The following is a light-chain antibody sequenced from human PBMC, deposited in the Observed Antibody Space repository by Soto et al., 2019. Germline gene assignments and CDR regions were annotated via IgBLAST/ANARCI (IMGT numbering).Light chain of an antibody. Sequence: DIQMTQSPSSLSASVGDRVTITCRTSQGINDYLNWYQMKPGEAPKLLIYAASALQSGIPSRFSGSASGTEFTLTIPSLQPEDFDTYYCQQSYNFPRTFGQGTKVEVK. CDR3: QQSYNFPRT. V-gene: IGKV1-39*01. CDR2: AAS. CDR1: QGINDY. J-gene: IGKJ1*01.